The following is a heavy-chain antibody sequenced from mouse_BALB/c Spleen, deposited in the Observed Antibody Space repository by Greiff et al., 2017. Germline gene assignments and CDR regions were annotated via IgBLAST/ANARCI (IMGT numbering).Heavy chain of an antibody. CDR1: GFSLTDYG. D-gene: IGHD1-1*01. CDR2: IWGGGST. Sequence: VQLVESGPGLVAPSQSLSITCTVSGFSLTDYGVSWIRQPPGKGLEWLGVIWGGGSTYYNSALKSRLSISKDNSKSQVFLKMNSLQTDDTAMYYCAKPHYYGSSYVAPFAYWGQGTLVTVSA. J-gene: IGHJ3*01. CDR3: AKPHYYGSSYVAPFAY. V-gene: IGHV2-6-5*01.